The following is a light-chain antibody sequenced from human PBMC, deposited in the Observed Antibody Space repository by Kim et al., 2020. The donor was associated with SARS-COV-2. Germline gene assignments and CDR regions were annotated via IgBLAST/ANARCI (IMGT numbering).Light chain of an antibody. CDR3: QQYNSYQYT. CDR1: QSISSW. Sequence: SASVGERVTITCRASQSISSWLAWYQQKPGKAPKLLIYKASSLESGVPSRFSGSGSGTEFTLTISSLQPDDFATYYCQQYNSYQYTFGQGTKLEI. J-gene: IGKJ2*01. CDR2: KAS. V-gene: IGKV1-5*03.